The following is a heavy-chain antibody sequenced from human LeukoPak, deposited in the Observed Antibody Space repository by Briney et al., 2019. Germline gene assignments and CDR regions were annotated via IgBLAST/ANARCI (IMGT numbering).Heavy chain of an antibody. CDR3: ARAGDTAMVTFGHYFDY. V-gene: IGHV3-30*01. Sequence: PGGSLRLSCAASGFTFSSYAIHWVRQAPGKGLEWVAVISYDGSNKYYADSVKGRFTISRDNSKNTLYLQMNSLRAEDTAVYYCARAGDTAMVTFGHYFDYWGQGTLVTVSS. CDR1: GFTFSSYA. CDR2: ISYDGSNK. J-gene: IGHJ4*02. D-gene: IGHD5-18*01.